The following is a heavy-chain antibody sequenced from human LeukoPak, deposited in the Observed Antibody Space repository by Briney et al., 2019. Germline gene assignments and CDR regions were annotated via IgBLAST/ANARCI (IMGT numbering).Heavy chain of an antibody. CDR2: ISGSGGST. CDR1: GFTVSSNY. CDR3: ARDYDYLWGSYRSLDY. J-gene: IGHJ4*02. D-gene: IGHD3-16*02. V-gene: IGHV3-23*01. Sequence: GGSLRLSCAVSGFTVSSNYMTWVRQAPGKGLEWVSAISGSGGSTYYADSVKGRFTISRDNSKNTLYLQMNSLRAEDTAVYYCARDYDYLWGSYRSLDYWGQGTLVTVSS.